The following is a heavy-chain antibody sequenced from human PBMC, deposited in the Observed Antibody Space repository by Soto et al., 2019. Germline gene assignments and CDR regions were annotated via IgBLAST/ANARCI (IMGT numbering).Heavy chain of an antibody. V-gene: IGHV4-31*03. CDR2: VYYSGAT. CDR1: GDSMATGGHY. CDR3: ARYNDLQPTVLVF. Sequence: SETLSLTCTVSGDSMATGGHYYNWIRQVPGKGLEWIGYVYYSGATHYTPSLRARATISRDTSKNQFSLRLISVTPADPSLYFCARYNDLQPTVLVFWGQGILVTVSS. J-gene: IGHJ4*02. D-gene: IGHD1-1*01.